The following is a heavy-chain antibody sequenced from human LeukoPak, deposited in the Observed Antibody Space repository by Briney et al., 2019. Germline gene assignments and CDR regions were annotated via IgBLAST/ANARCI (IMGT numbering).Heavy chain of an antibody. D-gene: IGHD6-13*01. CDR2: IYYGGSI. CDR1: GAYIKTYY. V-gene: IGHV4-59*01. CDR3: ARAGIRYSSSWFGIDS. J-gene: IGHJ4*02. Sequence: ASETLSLPCSVSGAYIKTYYWSWVRQSPGKGLEWLAYIYYGGSINYNPSPSLTRRLTISVDTAKSQFSLELTSVTAADTAVYYCARAGIRYSSSWFGIDSWGQGTLVAVSS.